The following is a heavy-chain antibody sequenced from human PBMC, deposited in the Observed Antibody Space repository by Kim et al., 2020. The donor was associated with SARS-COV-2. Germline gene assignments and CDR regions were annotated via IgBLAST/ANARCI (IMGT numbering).Heavy chain of an antibody. V-gene: IGHV4-39*01. CDR2: IYYSGST. D-gene: IGHD2-21*02. CDR1: GGSISSSSYY. CDR3: ARALVVTAIHGFDP. J-gene: IGHJ5*02. Sequence: SETLSLTCTVSGGSISSSSYYWGWLRQPPGKGLEWIGSIYYSGSTYYNPSLKSRVTIAVDTSKTQFSLKLSSVTAADTAVYCCARALVVTAIHGFDPWGQGTLVTVSS.